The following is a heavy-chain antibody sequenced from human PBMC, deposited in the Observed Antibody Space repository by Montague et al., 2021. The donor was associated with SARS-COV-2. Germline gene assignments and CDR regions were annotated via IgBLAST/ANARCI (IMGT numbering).Heavy chain of an antibody. V-gene: IGHV4-39*01. Sequence: SETLSLTCTVSGDSTSCPNCYWGWIRQAPGKGLDWIGTIYNSGTTYYNPSLKSRLTISIDTSKNQFSLKLTSVTAADTAVYFCVRHPRTYNGFWSGYSGRLVFQFDSWGQGTLVTVSS. CDR2: IYNSGTT. J-gene: IGHJ4*02. CDR3: VRHPRTYNGFWSGYSGRLVFQFDS. CDR1: GDSTSCPNCY. D-gene: IGHD3/OR15-3a*01.